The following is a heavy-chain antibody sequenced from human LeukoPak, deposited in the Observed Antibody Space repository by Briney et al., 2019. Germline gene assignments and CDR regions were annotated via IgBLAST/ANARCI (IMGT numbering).Heavy chain of an antibody. D-gene: IGHD3-22*01. CDR3: ARGPYDSSGYYYVPRGAFDI. J-gene: IGHJ3*02. CDR2: INHSGST. CDR1: GGSFSAYY. Sequence: PSETLSLTCAVYGGSFSAYYWSWIRQPPGKGLEWIGEINHSGSTNYNPSLKSRVTISVDTSKNQFSLKLSSVTAADTAVYYCARGPYDSSGYYYVPRGAFDIWGQGTMVTVSS. V-gene: IGHV4-34*01.